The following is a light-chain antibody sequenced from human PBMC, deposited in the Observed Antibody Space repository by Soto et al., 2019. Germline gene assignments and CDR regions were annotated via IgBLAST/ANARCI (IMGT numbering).Light chain of an antibody. CDR3: QQYNNWPPIT. J-gene: IGKJ5*01. Sequence: EIVMTQSPAALSVSPGERATLSCRARQSVSSNLAWYQQKPGQAPRLLIYDASTRATGIPARFSGSGSGTEFTLTISSLQSEDFAVYYCQQYNNWPPITFGQGTRLEIK. V-gene: IGKV3-15*01. CDR2: DAS. CDR1: QSVSSN.